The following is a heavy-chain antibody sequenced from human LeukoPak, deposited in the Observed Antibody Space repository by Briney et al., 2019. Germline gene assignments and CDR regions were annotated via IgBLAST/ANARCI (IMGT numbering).Heavy chain of an antibody. CDR3: ARVAGVVRYFDY. CDR2: INHSGST. V-gene: IGHV4-34*01. J-gene: IGHJ4*02. Sequence: SETLSLTCAVYGGSFSGYYWSWIRQPPGKGLEWIGEINHSGSTNYNPSLKNRVTISVDTSKNQFSLKLSSVTAADTAVYYCARVAGVVRYFDYWGQGTLVTVSS. D-gene: IGHD6-6*01. CDR1: GGSFSGYY.